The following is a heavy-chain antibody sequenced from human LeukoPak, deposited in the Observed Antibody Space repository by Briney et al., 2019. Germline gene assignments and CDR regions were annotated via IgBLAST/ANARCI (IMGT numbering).Heavy chain of an antibody. Sequence: ASVKVSCKASGYTFTAHYMHWVRQAPGQGLEWMGWINPNSGGTNYAQKLQGRVTMTTDTSTSTAYMELRSLRSDDTAVYYCARDGTTGQDDYWGQGTLVTVSS. J-gene: IGHJ4*02. CDR1: GYTFTAHY. CDR3: ARDGTTGQDDY. CDR2: INPNSGGT. V-gene: IGHV1-2*02. D-gene: IGHD1-1*01.